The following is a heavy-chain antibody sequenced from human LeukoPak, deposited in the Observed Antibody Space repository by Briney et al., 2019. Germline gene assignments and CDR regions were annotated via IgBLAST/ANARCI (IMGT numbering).Heavy chain of an antibody. CDR1: GFTFSSYG. CDR2: IWYDGSNK. V-gene: IGHV3-33*01. Sequence: GGSLRLSCAASGFTFSSYGMHWVRQAPGKGLEWVAVIWYDGSNKYYADSVKGRFTISRDNSKNTLYLQMNSLRAEDTAVYYCARAAGPTIFGVVISDYWGQGTLVTVSS. J-gene: IGHJ4*02. D-gene: IGHD3-3*01. CDR3: ARAAGPTIFGVVISDY.